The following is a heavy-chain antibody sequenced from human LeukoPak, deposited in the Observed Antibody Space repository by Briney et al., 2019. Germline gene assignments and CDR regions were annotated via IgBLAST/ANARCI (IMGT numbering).Heavy chain of an antibody. D-gene: IGHD2-21*02. J-gene: IGHJ4*02. CDR3: AKDRLLNCRGDCYIFDY. CDR1: GFTFSSFE. CDR2: ISSSGSTR. Sequence: GGSLRLSCAASGFTFSSFEMTWVRQAPGKGLEWISYISSSGSTRYYADSVKGRFTISRDNAKNTLYLQVNGLRTEDTAVYYCAKDRLLNCRGDCYIFDYWGQGTVVTVSS. V-gene: IGHV3-48*03.